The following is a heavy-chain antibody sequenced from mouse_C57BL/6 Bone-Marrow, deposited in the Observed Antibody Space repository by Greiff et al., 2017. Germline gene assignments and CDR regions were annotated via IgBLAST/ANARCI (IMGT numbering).Heavy chain of an antibody. CDR3: TRKSLWLNDFDV. Sequence: EVNVVESGGGLVKPGGSLKLSCAASGFTFSDYGMHWVRQAPEKGLEWVAYISSGSSTIYYADTVKGRFTISRDNAKNTLFLQMTRLRSEDTAMYYCTRKSLWLNDFDVWGTGTTVTVSS. D-gene: IGHD2-2*01. J-gene: IGHJ1*03. CDR1: GFTFSDYG. CDR2: ISSGSSTI. V-gene: IGHV5-17*01.